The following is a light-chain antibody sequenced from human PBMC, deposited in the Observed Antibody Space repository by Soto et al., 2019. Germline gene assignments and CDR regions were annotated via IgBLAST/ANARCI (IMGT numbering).Light chain of an antibody. Sequence: EIVLTQSPATLSLSPGERATLSCRASQRVSSYLAWYQQKPGQAPRLLMYDASNRATGIPARFSGSGSGTDFTLTISSLEPEDFAVYYCQQRSNWPPEFGPGTKVDIK. J-gene: IGKJ3*01. V-gene: IGKV3-11*01. CDR1: QRVSSY. CDR2: DAS. CDR3: QQRSNWPPE.